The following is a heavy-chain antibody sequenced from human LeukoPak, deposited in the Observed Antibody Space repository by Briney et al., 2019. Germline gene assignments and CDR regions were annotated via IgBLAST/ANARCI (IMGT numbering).Heavy chain of an antibody. J-gene: IGHJ5*02. V-gene: IGHV3-23*01. CDR1: GFTFSSDA. Sequence: PGGSLRLSCAASGFTFSSDAMSWVRQAPGKGLEWVSAISGSGGSTYYADSVKGRFTISRDNAKNTLYLQMNSLRAEDTAVYSCAHYGRGYRYAYWFDPSGQGTLVTVSP. D-gene: IGHD5-18*01. CDR3: AHYGRGYRYAYWFDP. CDR2: ISGSGGST.